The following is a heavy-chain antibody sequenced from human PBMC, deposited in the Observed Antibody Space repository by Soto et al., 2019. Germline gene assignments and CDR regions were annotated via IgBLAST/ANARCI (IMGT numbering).Heavy chain of an antibody. Sequence: GGSLRLSCAASGFTFSSYSMNWVRQAPGKGLEWVSYISSSSNIYYADSVKGRFTISRDNAKNSLYLQMNSLRAEDTAVYYCARGLYGDPREYFQYWGQGTLVTVSS. CDR1: GFTFSSYS. J-gene: IGHJ1*01. CDR3: ARGLYGDPREYFQY. D-gene: IGHD4-17*01. CDR2: ISSSSNI. V-gene: IGHV3-48*01.